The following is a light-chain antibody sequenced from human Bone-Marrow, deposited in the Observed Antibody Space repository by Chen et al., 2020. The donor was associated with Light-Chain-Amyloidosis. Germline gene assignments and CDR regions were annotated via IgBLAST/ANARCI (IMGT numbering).Light chain of an antibody. CDR3: CSYAGRGKV. Sequence: QSALTQPASVSGPPGQSITISCTGSSSDVGTYNLGSWYQHHPGKAPKLILYEAKKRPSGVSKRFSGSRSGYPASLTISGLQAEDEADYYCCSYAGRGKVFGGGTKLTVL. CDR2: EAK. J-gene: IGLJ3*02. V-gene: IGLV2-23*01. CDR1: SSDVGTYNL.